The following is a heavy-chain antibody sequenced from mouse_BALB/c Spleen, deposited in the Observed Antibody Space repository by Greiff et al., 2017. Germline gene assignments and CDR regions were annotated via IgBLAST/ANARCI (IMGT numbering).Heavy chain of an antibody. V-gene: IGHV14-3*02. CDR3: ASGLPSDY. J-gene: IGHJ2*01. CDR1: GFNIKDTY. Sequence: EVQLQESGAELVKPGASVKLSCTASGFNIKDTYMHWVKQRPEQGLEWIGRIDPANGNTKYDPKFQGKATITADTSSNTAYLQLSSLTSEDTAVYYCASGLPSDYWGQGTTLTVSS. D-gene: IGHD2-2*01. CDR2: IDPANGNT.